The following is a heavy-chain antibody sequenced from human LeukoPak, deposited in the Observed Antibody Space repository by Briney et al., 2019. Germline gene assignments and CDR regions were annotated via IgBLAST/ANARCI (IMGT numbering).Heavy chain of an antibody. CDR2: INNDGGVT. J-gene: IGHJ4*02. CDR1: GFTFSSHW. CDR3: ARGGQGAVVY. Sequence: GGSLRLSCAAPGFTFSSHWMHWVCQAPGKGLVWVSFINNDGGVTSYADSVKGRFTISRDNAKNTLYLRMNSLRAEDTAMYYCARGGQGAVVYWGPGALVTVSS. D-gene: IGHD2-15*01. V-gene: IGHV3-74*01.